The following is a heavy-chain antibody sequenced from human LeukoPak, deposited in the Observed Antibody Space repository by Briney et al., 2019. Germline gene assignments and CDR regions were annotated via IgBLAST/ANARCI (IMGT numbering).Heavy chain of an antibody. CDR3: AKLAKYFYGSETYYFFEH. CDR1: GFTFSSYG. V-gene: IGHV3-30*18. J-gene: IGHJ4*02. D-gene: IGHD3-10*01. CDR2: ISYDVGKK. Sequence: GGSLRLSCAASGFTFSSYGMHWVRQAPGKGLEWVAVISYDVGKKYYADSVKGRFTISRDNAKNSLYLQMNSLRVEDTAVYYCAKLAKYFYGSETYYFFEHWGQGTPVTASS.